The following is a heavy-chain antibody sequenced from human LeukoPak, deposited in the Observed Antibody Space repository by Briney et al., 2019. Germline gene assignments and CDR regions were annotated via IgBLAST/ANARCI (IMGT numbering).Heavy chain of an antibody. Sequence: GGSLRLSCAASGFTFSSYGMHWVRQAPGKGLEWVAVIWYDGSNKYYADSVKGRFTISRDNSKNTLYLQMNSLRAEDTAVYYCAGERYYYDSSGYYYYYYGMDVWGQGTTVTVSS. V-gene: IGHV3-33*01. CDR3: AGERYYYDSSGYYYYYYGMDV. CDR1: GFTFSSYG. J-gene: IGHJ6*02. CDR2: IWYDGSNK. D-gene: IGHD3-22*01.